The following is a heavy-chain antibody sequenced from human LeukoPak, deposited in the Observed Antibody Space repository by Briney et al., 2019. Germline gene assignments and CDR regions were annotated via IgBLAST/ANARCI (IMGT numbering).Heavy chain of an antibody. D-gene: IGHD2-21*01. CDR1: GYIFTNYY. CDR2: INPRSGGT. J-gene: IGHJ4*02. Sequence: ASVKVSCKASGYIFTNYYMHWVRQAPGQGLEWMGWINPRSGGTNFAQKFQGRVTMTRDTSISVAYMELSRLRSDDTAVYYCARHVSSSGEDSWGQGTLVTVSS. V-gene: IGHV1-2*02. CDR3: ARHVSSSGEDS.